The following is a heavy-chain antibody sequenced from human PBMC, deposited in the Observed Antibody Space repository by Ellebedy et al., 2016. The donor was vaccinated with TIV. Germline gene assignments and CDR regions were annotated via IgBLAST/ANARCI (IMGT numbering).Heavy chain of an antibody. V-gene: IGHV3-23*01. J-gene: IGHJ4*01. CDR2: ISSSGISI. CDR3: AKDRYGGLGGGLDF. CDR1: GFSFSTQG. Sequence: GGSLRLSXAASGFSFSTQGMNWVRQAPGKGLEWVAGISSSGISIYYADSVRGRFTMARDNSKNTVDLQMNRLRAEDTAIYYCAKDRYGGLGGGLDFWGHGTLVTVSS. D-gene: IGHD3/OR15-3a*01.